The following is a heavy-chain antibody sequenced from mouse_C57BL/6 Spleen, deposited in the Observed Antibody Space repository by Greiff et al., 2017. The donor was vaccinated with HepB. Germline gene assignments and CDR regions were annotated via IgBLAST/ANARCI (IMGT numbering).Heavy chain of an antibody. CDR3: AREGDPRYYYAMDY. CDR1: GYAFSSYW. Sequence: QVQLQQSGAELVKPGASVKISCKASGYAFSSYWMNWVKQRPGKGLEWIGQIYPGDGDTNYNGKFKGKATLTADKSSSTAYMQLSSLTSEDSAVYFCAREGDPRYYYAMDYWGQGTSVTVSS. CDR2: IYPGDGDT. J-gene: IGHJ4*01. V-gene: IGHV1-80*01.